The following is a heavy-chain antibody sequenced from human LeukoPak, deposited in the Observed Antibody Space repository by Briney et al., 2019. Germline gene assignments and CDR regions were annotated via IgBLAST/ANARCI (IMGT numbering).Heavy chain of an antibody. CDR3: ASSIVVVPAAMGY. CDR1: GYTFTSYY. D-gene: IGHD2-2*01. Sequence: GASVKVSCKASGYTFTSYYMHWVRQAPGQGLEWMGRINPNSGGTNYAQKFQGRVTMTRDTSISTAYMELSRLRSDDAAVYYCASSIVVVPAAMGYWGQGTLVTVSS. CDR2: INPNSGGT. J-gene: IGHJ4*02. V-gene: IGHV1-2*06.